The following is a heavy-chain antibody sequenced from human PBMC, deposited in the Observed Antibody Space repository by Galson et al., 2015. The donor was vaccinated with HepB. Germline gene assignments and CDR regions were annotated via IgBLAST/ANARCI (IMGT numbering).Heavy chain of an antibody. CDR2: ISGSGGST. D-gene: IGHD6-6*01. Sequence: SLRLSCAASGFTFSSYAMSWVRQAPGKGLEWVSAISGSGGSTYYADSVKGRFTISRDNSKNTLYLQMNSLRAEDTAVYYCASHASSGYYYYMDVWGKGTTVTVSS. CDR1: GFTFSSYA. V-gene: IGHV3-23*01. J-gene: IGHJ6*03. CDR3: ASHASSGYYYYMDV.